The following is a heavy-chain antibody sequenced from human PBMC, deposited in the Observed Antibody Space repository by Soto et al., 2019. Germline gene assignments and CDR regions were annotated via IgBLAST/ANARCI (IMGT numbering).Heavy chain of an antibody. D-gene: IGHD2-21*02. J-gene: IGHJ6*02. V-gene: IGHV2-5*02. Sequence: QITLKESGPTLVKPTQTLTLTCTFSGFSLSTSGVGVGWIGQPQGKALEWLALIYWDDDKRYSPSLRSRLTISKDTSKNQVVLTMTNMDPVDTATYYCIQSRCGGDCLQSYASHYYYGMDVWGQGTTVTVSS. CDR2: IYWDDDK. CDR1: GFSLSTSGVG. CDR3: IQSRCGGDCLQSYASHYYYGMDV.